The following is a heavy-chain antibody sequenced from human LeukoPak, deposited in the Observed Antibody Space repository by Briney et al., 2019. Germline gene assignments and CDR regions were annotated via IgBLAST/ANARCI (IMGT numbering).Heavy chain of an antibody. CDR1: GFTFTGYE. D-gene: IGHD5-24*01. Sequence: GGSLRLSCAVSGFTFTGYEMNWVRPAPGKGLDWVSVIYIDGNTYYADSARGRFTISRDNSKNTVYLQMNSLRAEDTAVYYCARGDGYNFFDYWGQGTLVTVSS. CDR3: ARGDGYNFFDY. CDR2: IYIDGNT. J-gene: IGHJ4*02. V-gene: IGHV3-66*01.